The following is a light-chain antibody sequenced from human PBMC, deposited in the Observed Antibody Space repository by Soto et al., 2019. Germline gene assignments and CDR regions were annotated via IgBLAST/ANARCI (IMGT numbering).Light chain of an antibody. J-gene: IGKJ1*01. V-gene: IGKV3-20*01. Sequence: EIELSQSPGTLSLSQGERATLHCRASQSVGNNYLAWYQQKPGQAPRLLIYGASNRATGIPDRFSGSGSGTDFTLTISRLEPEDFAVYYWQHYGDSRTFGQGTKVDIK. CDR2: GAS. CDR1: QSVGNNY. CDR3: QHYGDSRT.